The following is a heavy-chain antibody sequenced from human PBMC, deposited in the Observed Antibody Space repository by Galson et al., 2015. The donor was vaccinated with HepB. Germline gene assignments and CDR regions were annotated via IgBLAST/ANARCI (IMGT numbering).Heavy chain of an antibody. J-gene: IGHJ4*02. CDR1: GGSISTSSSNYY. V-gene: IGHV4-39*01. CDR3: ARTMVKTTTSFDY. D-gene: IGHD4/OR15-4a*01. Sequence: SETLSLTCTVSGGSISTSSSNYYWVWIRQPPGKGLEWIGSISYRGTTYYTPSLKSRVTISVDTSKNQFSLRLSSVTATDTALYYCARTMVKTTTSFDYWGQGILVTVSS. CDR2: ISYRGTT.